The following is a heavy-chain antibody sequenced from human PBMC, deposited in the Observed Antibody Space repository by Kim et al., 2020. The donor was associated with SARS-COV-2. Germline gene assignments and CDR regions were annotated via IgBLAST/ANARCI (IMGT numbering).Heavy chain of an antibody. CDR1: GGSISSYY. CDR2: IYYSGST. J-gene: IGHJ6*02. Sequence: SETLSLTCTVSGGSISSYYWSWIRQPPGKGLEWIGYIYYSGSTNYNPSLKSRVTISVDTSKNQFSLKLSSVTAADTAVYYCARENYSNYGVSYYYYGMDVWGQGTTVTVSS. CDR3: ARENYSNYGVSYYYYGMDV. V-gene: IGHV4-59*01. D-gene: IGHD4-4*01.